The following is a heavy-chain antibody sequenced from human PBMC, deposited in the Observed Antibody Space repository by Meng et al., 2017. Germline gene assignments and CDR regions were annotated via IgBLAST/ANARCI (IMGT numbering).Heavy chain of an antibody. CDR3: ARGLRCSGGSCYSSNWFDP. V-gene: IGHV4-31*01. CDR2: IYYSGST. D-gene: IGHD2-15*01. J-gene: IGHJ5*02. Sequence: VPLQGPGPGLVGPSETLSLPCTVSCGVVSSGSYYWSWIRQHPGKGLEWIGYIYYSGSTYYNPSLKSLVTISVDTSKNQFSLKLSSVTAADTAVYYCARGLRCSGGSCYSSNWFDPWGQGTLVTVSS. CDR1: CGVVSSGSYY.